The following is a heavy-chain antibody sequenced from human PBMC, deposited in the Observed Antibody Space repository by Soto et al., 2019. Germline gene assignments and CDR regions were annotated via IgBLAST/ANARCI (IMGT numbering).Heavy chain of an antibody. J-gene: IGHJ4*02. CDR3: ARGGTYYDFWSGYWGTYYFDY. Sequence: PSETLSLTCAVYGGSFSGYYWSWIRQPPGKGLEWIGEINHSGSTNYNPSLKSRVTISVDTSKNQFSLKLSSVTAADTAVYYCARGGTYYDFWSGYWGTYYFDYWGQGTLVTVS. CDR1: GGSFSGYY. V-gene: IGHV4-34*01. D-gene: IGHD3-3*01. CDR2: INHSGST.